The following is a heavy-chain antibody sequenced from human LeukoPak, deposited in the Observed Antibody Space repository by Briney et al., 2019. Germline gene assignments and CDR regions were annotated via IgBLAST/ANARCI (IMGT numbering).Heavy chain of an antibody. CDR3: ARGLSRGFDN. CDR2: LYSSGTT. CDR1: GGSISSGSNY. V-gene: IGHV4-61*02. Sequence: PSQTLSLTCTVSGGSISSGSNYWSWIRQPAGKEPEWIGRLYSSGTTNYNPSLKSRVTISVDTSKNQFSLKLSSVTAADTAVYFCARGLSRGFDNWGQGTLVTASS. J-gene: IGHJ4*02.